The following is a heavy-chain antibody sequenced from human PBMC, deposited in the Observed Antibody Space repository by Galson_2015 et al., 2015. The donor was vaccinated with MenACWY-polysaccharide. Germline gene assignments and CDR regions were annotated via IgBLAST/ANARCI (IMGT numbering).Heavy chain of an antibody. Sequence: SLRLSCAASGFIFSSYSMNWVRQAPGKGLEWVSYISSSSSTIYYADSVKGRFTISRDNAKNSLYLQMNSLRAEDTAVYYCARGMSGYDRGGNYYYGMDVWGQGTTVTVSS. CDR2: ISSSSSTI. V-gene: IGHV3-48*01. CDR1: GFIFSSYS. CDR3: ARGMSGYDRGGNYYYGMDV. J-gene: IGHJ6*02. D-gene: IGHD5-12*01.